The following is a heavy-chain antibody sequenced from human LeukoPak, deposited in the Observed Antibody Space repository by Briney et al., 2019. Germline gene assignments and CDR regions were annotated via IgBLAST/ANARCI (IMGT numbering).Heavy chain of an antibody. J-gene: IGHJ4*02. Sequence: SETLSLTCTVSGGSISSSSYYWGWIRQPPGKGLEWIRSIYYSGSTYYNPSLKSRVTISVDTSKNQLSLKLSSVTAADTAVYYCASARTSSRSWFTFDYWGQGILVTVSS. D-gene: IGHD6-13*01. CDR3: ASARTSSRSWFTFDY. CDR1: GGSISSSSYY. V-gene: IGHV4-39*01. CDR2: IYYSGST.